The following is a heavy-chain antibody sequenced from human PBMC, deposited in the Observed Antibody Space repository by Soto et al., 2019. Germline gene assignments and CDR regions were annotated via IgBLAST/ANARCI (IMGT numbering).Heavy chain of an antibody. J-gene: IGHJ4*02. CDR1: GFPFSSYA. CDR3: ARDLSH. V-gene: IGHV3-48*02. Sequence: DVQLVGSGGGLVKPGWSLRLSCVASGFPFSSYAMHWVRQAPGKGLEWISYINGASTTTFYADSVKGRFTVSRDNAKNSVYLQMSSLRHEDTAFYYCARDLSHWGQGMMVTVSS. CDR2: INGASTTT.